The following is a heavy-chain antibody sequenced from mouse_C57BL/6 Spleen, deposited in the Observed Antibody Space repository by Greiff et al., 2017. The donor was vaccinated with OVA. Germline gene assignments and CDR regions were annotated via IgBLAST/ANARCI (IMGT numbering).Heavy chain of an antibody. CDR1: GYTFTSYW. V-gene: IGHV1-64*01. CDR2: IHPNSGST. CDR3: ARRYDSYYFDY. Sequence: VQLQQPGAELVKPGASVKLSCKASGYTFTSYWVHWVKQRPGQGLEWIGMIHPNSGSTNYNEKFKSKATLTVYKSSSTAYMQLSSLTSEDSAVYYCARRYDSYYFDYWGQGTTLTVSS. D-gene: IGHD2-4*01. J-gene: IGHJ2*01.